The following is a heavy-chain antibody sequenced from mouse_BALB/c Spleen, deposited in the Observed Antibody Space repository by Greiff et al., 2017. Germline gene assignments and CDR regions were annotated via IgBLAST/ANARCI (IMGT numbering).Heavy chain of an antibody. Sequence: VQLKESGPGLVAPSQSLSITCTVSGFSLTGYGVNWVRQPPGKGLEWLGMIWGDGSTDYNSALKSRLSISKDNSKSQVFLKMNSLQTDDTARYYCARDYDYDERGYYAMDYWGQGTSVTVSS. CDR1: GFSLTGYG. CDR3: ARDYDYDERGYYAMDY. D-gene: IGHD2-4*01. J-gene: IGHJ4*01. CDR2: IWGDGST. V-gene: IGHV2-6-7*01.